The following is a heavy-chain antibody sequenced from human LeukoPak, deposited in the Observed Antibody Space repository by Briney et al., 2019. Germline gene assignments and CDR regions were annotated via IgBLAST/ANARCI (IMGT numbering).Heavy chain of an antibody. J-gene: IGHJ4*02. Sequence: SETLSLTCTVSGGPISSYYWSWIRQPPGKGLEWIGYIYYSGSTYYNPSLKSRVTISVDTSKNQFSLKLSSVTAADTAVYYCARCPPGIAAGDGDYWGQGTLVTVSS. CDR1: GGPISSYY. D-gene: IGHD6-13*01. CDR2: IYYSGST. CDR3: ARCPPGIAAGDGDY. V-gene: IGHV4-59*04.